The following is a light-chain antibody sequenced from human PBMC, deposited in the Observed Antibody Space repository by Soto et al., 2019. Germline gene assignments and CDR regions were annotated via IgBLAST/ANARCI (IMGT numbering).Light chain of an antibody. Sequence: QSALTQPASVSGSPGQSITISCTGPSSGVGGYNYVSWYQQHPGKAPKLMIYDVSNRPSGVSDRFSGSKSGNTASLTISGLQAEDEADYYCSSYTSSSTRVFGGGTQLTVL. CDR1: SSGVGGYNY. CDR2: DVS. V-gene: IGLV2-14*01. CDR3: SSYTSSSTRV. J-gene: IGLJ3*02.